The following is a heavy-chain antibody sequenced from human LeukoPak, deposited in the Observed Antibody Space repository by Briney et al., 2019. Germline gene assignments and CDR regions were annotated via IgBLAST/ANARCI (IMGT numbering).Heavy chain of an antibody. CDR1: GFTFSTYE. J-gene: IGHJ3*02. D-gene: IGHD2-15*01. Sequence: GGSLRLSCAASGFTFSTYEMNWVRQAPGKGLEWVSYISSSGSAIFYADSVRGRFTISRDNAKNSLYLQMHSLRAEDTAVYYCAREGRYCTGGSCVGAFDIWGQGTMATVSS. CDR3: AREGRYCTGGSCVGAFDI. V-gene: IGHV3-48*03. CDR2: ISSSGSAI.